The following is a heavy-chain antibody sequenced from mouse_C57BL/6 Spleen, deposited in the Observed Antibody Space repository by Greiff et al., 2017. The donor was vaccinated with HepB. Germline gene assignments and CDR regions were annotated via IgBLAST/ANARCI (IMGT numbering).Heavy chain of an antibody. CDR2: IYPGDGDT. J-gene: IGHJ2*01. CDR1: GYAFSSYW. Sequence: QVQLQQSGAELVKPGASVKISCKASGYAFSSYWMNWVKQRPGKGLEWIGQIYPGDGDTNYNGKFKGKATLTADKSSSTAYMQLSSLTSEDSAVYFCARKSGYYGSIYFDYWGQGTTLTVSS. CDR3: ARKSGYYGSIYFDY. D-gene: IGHD1-1*01. V-gene: IGHV1-80*01.